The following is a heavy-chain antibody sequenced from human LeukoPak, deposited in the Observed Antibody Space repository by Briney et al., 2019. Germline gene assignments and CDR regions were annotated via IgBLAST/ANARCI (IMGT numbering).Heavy chain of an antibody. CDR1: GGSFSGYY. CDR2: INHSGST. CDR3: ARGWGSTD. J-gene: IGHJ4*02. D-gene: IGHD5/OR15-5a*01. Sequence: SETLSLTCAVYGGSFSGYYWSWIRQPPGKGLEWIGEINHSGSTNYNPSLKSRVTISVDTSKNQFSLELSSVTAADTAVYYCARGWGSTDWGQGTLVTVSS. V-gene: IGHV4-34*01.